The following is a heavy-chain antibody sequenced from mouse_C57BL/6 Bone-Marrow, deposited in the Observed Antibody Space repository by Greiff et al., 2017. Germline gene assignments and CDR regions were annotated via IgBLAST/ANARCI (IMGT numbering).Heavy chain of an antibody. J-gene: IGHJ2*01. Sequence: VQLQQSGAELVKPGASVKLSCTASGFNIKDYYIHWVKQRPEQGLEWIGRLDPEDGETKYAPKFQDKATITADTSSNTAYLQLSSLTSEDTAVYYCTRSLIYYGTNYWGQGTTLTVSS. CDR2: LDPEDGET. V-gene: IGHV14-2*01. CDR3: TRSLIYYGTNY. D-gene: IGHD1-1*01. CDR1: GFNIKDYY.